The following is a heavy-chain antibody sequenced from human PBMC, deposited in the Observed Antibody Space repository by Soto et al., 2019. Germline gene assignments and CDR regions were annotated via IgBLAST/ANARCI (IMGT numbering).Heavy chain of an antibody. CDR2: ISAYNGNT. J-gene: IGHJ4*02. D-gene: IGHD3-10*01. CDR1: GYTFTSYG. V-gene: IGHV1-18*01. Sequence: ASVKVSCKASGYTFTSYGISWVRQAPGQGLEWMGWISAYNGNTNYAQKLQGRVTMTTDTSTSTAYMELRSLRSDDTAVYYCARDEGDYYYGSGSFDYWGQGTLVTVSS. CDR3: ARDEGDYYYGSGSFDY.